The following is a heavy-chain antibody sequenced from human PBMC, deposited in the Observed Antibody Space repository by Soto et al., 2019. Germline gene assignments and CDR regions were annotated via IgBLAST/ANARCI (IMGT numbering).Heavy chain of an antibody. Sequence: EVQLVESGGGLAQPGGSLGLSCAASGFTLISYSMNWVRQAPGKGLEWVSYISSSSSTIYYADSVKGRFPISRDNAKNSLYLQVNSLRADDTAVYYCARRADSSSWYGSVDYWGQGTLVTVSS. J-gene: IGHJ4*02. D-gene: IGHD6-13*01. CDR1: GFTLISYS. CDR3: ARRADSSSWYGSVDY. V-gene: IGHV3-48*01. CDR2: ISSSSSTI.